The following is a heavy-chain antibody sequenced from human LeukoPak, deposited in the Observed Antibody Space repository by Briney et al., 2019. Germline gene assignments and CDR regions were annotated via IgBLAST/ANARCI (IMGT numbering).Heavy chain of an antibody. J-gene: IGHJ4*02. Sequence: ASVKVSCKVPGYTLTELSMHWERQAPGKGLEWMGGFDPEDGETIYAQKFQGRVTMTEDTSTDTAYMELSSLRSEDTAVYYCATALYGSGSYYDYWGQGTLVTVSS. V-gene: IGHV1-24*01. CDR2: FDPEDGET. CDR1: GYTLTELS. CDR3: ATALYGSGSYYDY. D-gene: IGHD3-10*01.